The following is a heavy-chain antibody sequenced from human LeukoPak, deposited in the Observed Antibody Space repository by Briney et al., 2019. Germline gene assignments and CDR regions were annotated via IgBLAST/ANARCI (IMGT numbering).Heavy chain of an antibody. CDR2: ISSSSSYI. V-gene: IGHV3-21*01. CDR1: GFTFSSYS. CDR3: ARDSAADSISGVAPYYYGMDV. D-gene: IGHD3-22*01. Sequence: GGSLRLSCAASGFTFSSYSMNWVRQAPGKGLEWVSSISSSSSYIYYADSVKGRFTISRDNAKNSLYLQMNSLRAEDTAVYYCARDSAADSISGVAPYYYGMDVWGQGTTVTVSS. J-gene: IGHJ6*02.